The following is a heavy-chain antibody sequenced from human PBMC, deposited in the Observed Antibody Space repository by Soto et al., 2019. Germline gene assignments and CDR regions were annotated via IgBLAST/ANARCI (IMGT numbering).Heavy chain of an antibody. CDR1: GFTFRSHS. Sequence: QVQLVESGGGVVQPGRSLRLSCATSGFTFRSHSMHWVRQAPGKGLEWVAVIWHDGSKKYYADSVKGRFTISRDSPKNTVYLQIDSLRAEDTAVYYCARDDDVNCHYSQCHYWGQGTLVTVSS. CDR2: IWHDGSKK. D-gene: IGHD3-10*01. J-gene: IGHJ4*02. V-gene: IGHV3-33*01. CDR3: ARDDDVNCHYSQCHY.